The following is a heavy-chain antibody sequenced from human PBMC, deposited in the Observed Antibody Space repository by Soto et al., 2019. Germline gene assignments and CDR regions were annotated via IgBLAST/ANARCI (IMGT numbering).Heavy chain of an antibody. D-gene: IGHD3-10*01. V-gene: IGHV4-34*01. Sequence: PSETLSLPCGVFGGSFSGYYWTWIRQPPGKGLEWFGGIYHSGGTNNHPSLKSRVTISVDTSNNHFSLKLSSVTAADTAVYYCARGALVWFGAHDYYGMDVWGQGTTVTVSS. CDR2: IYHSGGT. J-gene: IGHJ6*02. CDR1: GGSFSGYY. CDR3: ARGALVWFGAHDYYGMDV.